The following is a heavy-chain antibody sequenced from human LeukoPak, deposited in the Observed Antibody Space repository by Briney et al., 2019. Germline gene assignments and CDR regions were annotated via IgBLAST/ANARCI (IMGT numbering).Heavy chain of an antibody. CDR2: INHSGST. CDR3: ARGPSRQEYSSGLDY. CDR1: GGSFSGYY. V-gene: IGHV4-34*01. J-gene: IGHJ4*02. Sequence: SETLSLTCAVYGGSFSGYYWSWIRQPPGKGLEWIGEINHSGSTNYNPSLKSRVTISVGTSKNQFSLKLSSVTAADTAVYYCARGPSRQEYSSGLDYWGQGTLVTVSS. D-gene: IGHD6-19*01.